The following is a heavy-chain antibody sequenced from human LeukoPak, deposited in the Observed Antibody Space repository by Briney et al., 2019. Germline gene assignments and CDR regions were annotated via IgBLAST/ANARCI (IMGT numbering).Heavy chain of an antibody. V-gene: IGHV4-59*01. D-gene: IGHD5-12*01. CDR2: ISYSGST. CDR1: GGSISSYY. Sequence: SETLSLTCTVAGGSISSYYWSWIRQPPGKGLEWIGYISYSGSTNYNPSLKSRVTISVDTSKNQFSLKLSSVTAADTAVYYCARDSYSGYDGFSYYYYGMDVWGQGTTVTVSS. CDR3: ARDSYSGYDGFSYYYYGMDV. J-gene: IGHJ6*02.